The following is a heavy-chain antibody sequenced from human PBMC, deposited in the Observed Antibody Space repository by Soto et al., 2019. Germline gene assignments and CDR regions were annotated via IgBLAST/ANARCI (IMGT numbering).Heavy chain of an antibody. CDR3: ARGKMDIEVVVAADSYNWFDP. D-gene: IGHD2-15*01. V-gene: IGHV3-48*02. CDR1: GFTFSSYS. Sequence: EVQLVESGGGLVQPGGSLRLSCAASGFTFSSYSMNWVRQAPGKGLEWVSYISSSSSTIYYADSVKGRFTISRDNAKNSLYLQMNSLRDEDTAVYYCARGKMDIEVVVAADSYNWFDPGGQGTLVTVSS. CDR2: ISSSSSTI. J-gene: IGHJ5*02.